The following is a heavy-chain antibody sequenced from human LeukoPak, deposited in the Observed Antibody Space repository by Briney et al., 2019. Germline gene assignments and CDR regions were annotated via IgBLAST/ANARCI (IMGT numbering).Heavy chain of an antibody. D-gene: IGHD3-22*01. Sequence: GGSLRLSCAASGFTFSSYAMHWVRQAPGKGLEWVAVISYDGSNKYYADSVKGRFTISRDNSKNTLYLQMNSLRAEDTAVYYCAKDYTPYDSSGYADYWGQGTLVTVSS. V-gene: IGHV3-30*04. CDR1: GFTFSSYA. J-gene: IGHJ4*02. CDR3: AKDYTPYDSSGYADY. CDR2: ISYDGSNK.